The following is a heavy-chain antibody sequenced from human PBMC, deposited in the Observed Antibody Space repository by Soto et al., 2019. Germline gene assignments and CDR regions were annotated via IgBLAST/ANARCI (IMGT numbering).Heavy chain of an antibody. CDR1: GGSFSGYY. D-gene: IGHD3-9*01. J-gene: IGHJ6*02. Sequence: PSETLSLTCAVYGGSFSGYYWSWIRQPPGKGLEWIGEINHSGSTNYNPSLKSRVTISVDTSKNQFSLKLSSVTAADTAVYYCARDDRVREVDWLLKPKYYYYGMDVWGQGTTVTVSS. CDR3: ARDDRVREVDWLLKPKYYYYGMDV. CDR2: INHSGST. V-gene: IGHV4-34*01.